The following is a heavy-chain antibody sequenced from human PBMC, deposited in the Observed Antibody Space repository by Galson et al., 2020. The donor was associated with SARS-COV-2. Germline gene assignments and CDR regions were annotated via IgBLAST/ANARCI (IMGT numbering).Heavy chain of an antibody. CDR2: ISYDGSNK. V-gene: IGHV3-30*04. D-gene: IGHD1-26*01. Sequence: GESLKLSCAASGFTFSSYAMHWVRQAPGKGLEWVAVISYDGSNKYYADSVKGRFTISRDNSKNTLYLQMNSLRAEDTAVYYCARGYSGSYYHAFDIWGQGTMVTVSS. CDR3: ARGYSGSYYHAFDI. CDR1: GFTFSSYA. J-gene: IGHJ3*02.